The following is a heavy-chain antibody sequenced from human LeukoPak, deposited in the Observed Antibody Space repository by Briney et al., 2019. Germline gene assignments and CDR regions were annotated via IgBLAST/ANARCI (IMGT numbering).Heavy chain of an antibody. CDR2: IYYSGST. CDR1: GGSISSYY. D-gene: IGHD3-22*01. V-gene: IGHV4-59*01. CDR3: ARAFDSSGGCDY. Sequence: PSETLSLTCTVSGGSISSYYWSWIRQPPGKGLEWIGYIYYSGSTNYNPSLKSRVTISVDTSKNQFSLKLSSVTAADTAVYYCARAFDSSGGCDYWGQGTLVTVSS. J-gene: IGHJ4*02.